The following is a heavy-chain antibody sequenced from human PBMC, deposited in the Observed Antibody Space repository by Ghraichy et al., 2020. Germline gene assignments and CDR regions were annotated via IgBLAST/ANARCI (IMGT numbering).Heavy chain of an antibody. CDR2: ISYDGSNK. CDR1: GFTFSSYA. V-gene: IGHV3-30*04. J-gene: IGHJ6*02. Sequence: GGSLRLSCAASGFTFSSYAMHWVRQAPGKGLEWVAVISYDGSNKYYADSVKGRFTISRDNSKNTLYLQMNSLRAEDTAVYYCARKWELYYYYGMDVWGQGTTVTVSS. D-gene: IGHD1-26*01. CDR3: ARKWELYYYYGMDV.